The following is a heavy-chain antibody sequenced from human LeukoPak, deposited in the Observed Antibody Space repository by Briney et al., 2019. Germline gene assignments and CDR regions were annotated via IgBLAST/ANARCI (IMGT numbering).Heavy chain of an antibody. V-gene: IGHV4-39*07. CDR3: ARDARNWFDP. CDR1: GGSISSSSYY. J-gene: IGHJ5*02. Sequence: SETLSLTCTVSGGSISSSSYYWGWIRQPPGKGLEWIGSIYYSGSTYYNPSLKSRVTISVDTSKNQFSLKLSSVTAADTAVYYCARDARNWFDPWGQGTLVTVSS. CDR2: IYYSGST.